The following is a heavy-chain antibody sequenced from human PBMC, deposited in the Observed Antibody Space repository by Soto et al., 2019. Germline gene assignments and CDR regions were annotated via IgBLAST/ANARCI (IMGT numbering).Heavy chain of an antibody. CDR1: GGTFSSYT. CDR3: ARDYGDYDGGWFDP. J-gene: IGHJ5*02. Sequence: SVKVSCKASGGTFSSYTISWVRQAPGQGLEWMGRIIPILGIANYAQKFQGRVTITADKSTSTAYMELSSLRSEDTAVYYCARDYGDYDGGWFDPWGQGTLVTVSS. V-gene: IGHV1-69*04. D-gene: IGHD4-17*01. CDR2: IIPILGIA.